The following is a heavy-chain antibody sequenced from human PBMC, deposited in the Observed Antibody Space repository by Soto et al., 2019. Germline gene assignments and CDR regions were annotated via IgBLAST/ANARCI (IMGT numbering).Heavy chain of an antibody. CDR2: IRSKANSYAT. V-gene: IGHV3-73*01. J-gene: IGHJ4*02. D-gene: IGHD2-8*01. Sequence: GGSLRLSCAASGFTFSGSAMHWVRQASGKGLEWVGRIRSKANSYATAYAASVKGRFTISRDDSKNTAYLQMNSLKTEDTAVYYCTRPLGYCTNGVCYKDYWGQGTLVTVSS. CDR3: TRPLGYCTNGVCYKDY. CDR1: GFTFSGSA.